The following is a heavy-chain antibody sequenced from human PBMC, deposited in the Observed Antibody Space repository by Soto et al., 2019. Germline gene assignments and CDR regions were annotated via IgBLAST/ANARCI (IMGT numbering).Heavy chain of an antibody. Sequence: QVQLQESGPGLVKPSETLSLTCTVSGGSVSSGSYYWSWIRQPPGKGLEWIGYIYYSGSTNYNPSLKSRATISVDTSKNQVSLKLSSVTAADTAVYYCARDGLVTYFDYWGQGTLVTDSS. V-gene: IGHV4-61*01. D-gene: IGHD2-21*02. CDR3: ARDGLVTYFDY. J-gene: IGHJ4*02. CDR1: GGSVSSGSYY. CDR2: IYYSGST.